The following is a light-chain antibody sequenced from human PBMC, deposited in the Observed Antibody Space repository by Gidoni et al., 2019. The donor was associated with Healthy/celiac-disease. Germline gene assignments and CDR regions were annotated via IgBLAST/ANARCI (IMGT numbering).Light chain of an antibody. CDR2: AAS. CDR3: QQSYSTPQLT. Sequence: DIQMTQSPSSLSASVGDRVSITCRASQSISSYLNWYQQKPGKAPKLLIYAASSLQSGVPSRFSGSGSGTDFTLIIRSLQPEDFSTYYCQQSYSTPQLTFGGGTKVEIK. J-gene: IGKJ4*01. V-gene: IGKV1-39*01. CDR1: QSISSY.